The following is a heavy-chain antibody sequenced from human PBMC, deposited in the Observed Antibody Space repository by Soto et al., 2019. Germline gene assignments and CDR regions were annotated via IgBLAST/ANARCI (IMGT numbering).Heavy chain of an antibody. J-gene: IGHJ4*02. CDR1: GGSITSDS. CDR3: VRDRGYGTLDS. D-gene: IGHD5-12*01. Sequence: QLQLQESGSGLVKPSQTLSLTCAVSGGSITSDSWSWIRQPPGKGLEWIGYIYHNGRAFYNSSLKSRVTTSVDMSKNQISLTLRSVTAADTAVYYCVRDRGYGTLDSWGQGTLVTVSS. CDR2: IYHNGRA. V-gene: IGHV4-30-2*01.